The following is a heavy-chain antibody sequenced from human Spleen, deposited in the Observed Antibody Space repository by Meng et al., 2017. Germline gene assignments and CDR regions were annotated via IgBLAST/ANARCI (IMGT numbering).Heavy chain of an antibody. D-gene: IGHD2-15*01. CDR3: ARDFVVVIAGTDYYYGLDV. J-gene: IGHJ6*02. Sequence: SETLSLTCAVSGYSISRDYYWGWVRQPPGKGLEWIGSMHHGGSTYYSPSLKSRVTISVDTSKNQFSLKLSSVTAADTAVYYCARDFVVVIAGTDYYYGLDVWGQGTTVTVSS. CDR2: MHHGGST. CDR1: GYSISRDYY. V-gene: IGHV4-38-2*02.